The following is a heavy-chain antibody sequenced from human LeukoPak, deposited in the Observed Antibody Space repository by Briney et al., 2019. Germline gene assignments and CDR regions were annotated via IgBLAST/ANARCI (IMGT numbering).Heavy chain of an antibody. D-gene: IGHD2-21*01. CDR3: ARHLVPGEFDY. Sequence: PSETLSLTCTVSGGSISSYYWSWIRQPPGKGLEWIGYIYYSGSTNYNPSLKSRVTISVDTSKNQFSLKLSSVTAADTAVYYCARHLVPGEFDYWGQGTLVTVSS. CDR1: GGSISSYY. J-gene: IGHJ4*02. V-gene: IGHV4-59*08. CDR2: IYYSGST.